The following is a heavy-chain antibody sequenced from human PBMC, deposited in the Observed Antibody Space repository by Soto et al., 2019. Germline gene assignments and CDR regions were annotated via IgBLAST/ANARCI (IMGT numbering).Heavy chain of an antibody. J-gene: IGHJ5*02. Sequence: GGSLRLSCAASGFTFSSYWMHWVRQAPGKGLVWVSRINTDGSITSYADSVKGRFTISRDNAKNTLYLQMNSLRVEDTAIYYCGRPRQYYTSGTGFDPWGQGTLVTVSS. D-gene: IGHD3-10*01. CDR3: GRPRQYYTSGTGFDP. CDR1: GFTFSSYW. CDR2: INTDGSIT. V-gene: IGHV3-74*01.